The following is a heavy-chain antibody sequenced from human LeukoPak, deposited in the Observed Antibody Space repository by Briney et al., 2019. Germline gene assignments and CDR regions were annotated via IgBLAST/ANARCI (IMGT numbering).Heavy chain of an antibody. CDR3: ARDQSAAAGDAFDI. CDR2: ISYDGSNK. J-gene: IGHJ3*02. CDR1: GFTFSSYA. V-gene: IGHV3-30*01. Sequence: PGRSLRLSCAASGFTFSSYAMHWVRQAPGKGLEWVAVISYDGSNKYYADSVKGRFTISRDNSKNTLYLQMNSLRAEDTAVYYCARDQSAAAGDAFDIWGQGTMVTVSS. D-gene: IGHD6-13*01.